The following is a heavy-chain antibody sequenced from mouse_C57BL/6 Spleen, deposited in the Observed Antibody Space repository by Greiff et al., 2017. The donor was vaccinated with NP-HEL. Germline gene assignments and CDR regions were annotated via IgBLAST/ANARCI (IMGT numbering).Heavy chain of an antibody. Sequence: EVKLVESGGGLVQPKGSLKLSCAASGFSFNTYAMNWVRQAPGKGLEWVARIRSKSNNYATYYADSVKDRFTISRDDSESMLYLQMNNLKTEDTAMYYCVRSYYGSPAWFAYWGQGTLVTVSA. J-gene: IGHJ3*01. CDR2: IRSKSNNYAT. CDR3: VRSYYGSPAWFAY. CDR1: GFSFNTYA. V-gene: IGHV10-1*01. D-gene: IGHD1-1*01.